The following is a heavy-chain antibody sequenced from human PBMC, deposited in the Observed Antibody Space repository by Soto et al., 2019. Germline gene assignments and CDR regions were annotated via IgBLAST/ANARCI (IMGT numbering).Heavy chain of an antibody. CDR3: AESRSGYGNWFDP. J-gene: IGHJ5*02. D-gene: IGHD6-25*01. CDR1: GGSISSSSSY. Sequence: SETLSLTCTVSGGSISSSSSYWGWIRQPPGKGLEWIGNIYYSGSTYYNPSLKGRVIISVDTSKNQFSLKLSSVTAADTAVYYCAESRSGYGNWFDPWGQGTLVTVSS. CDR2: IYYSGST. V-gene: IGHV4-39*01.